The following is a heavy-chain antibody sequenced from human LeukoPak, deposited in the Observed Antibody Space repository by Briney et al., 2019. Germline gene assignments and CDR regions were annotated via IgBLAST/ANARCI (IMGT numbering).Heavy chain of an antibody. V-gene: IGHV4-39*07. D-gene: IGHD4-17*01. CDR1: GGSISSSSYY. CDR3: ARASYGDYLSRWYFDY. J-gene: IGHJ4*02. CDR2: IYYSGST. Sequence: PSETLSLTCTVSGGSISSSSYYWGWIRQPPGKGLEWLGSIYYSGSTYYNPSLKSRVTISVDTSKDQFSLKLSSVTAADTAVYYCARASYGDYLSRWYFDYWGQGTLVTVSS.